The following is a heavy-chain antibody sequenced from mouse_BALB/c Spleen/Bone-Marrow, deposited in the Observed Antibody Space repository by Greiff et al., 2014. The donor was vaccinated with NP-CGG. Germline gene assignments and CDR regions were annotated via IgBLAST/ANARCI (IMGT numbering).Heavy chain of an antibody. D-gene: IGHD3-1*01. CDR3: ARNHRGYYFDY. CDR2: IRSGGST. J-gene: IGHJ2*01. CDR1: GFSLTTYG. Sequence: VMLVESGPGLVQPSQSLSITCTVSGFSLTTYGVHWVRQSPGKGLEWLGVIRSGGSTDYNAAFISRLSISKDNSKSQVFFKMNSLQANDTAIYYCARNHRGYYFDYWGQGTTLTVSS. V-gene: IGHV2-2*02.